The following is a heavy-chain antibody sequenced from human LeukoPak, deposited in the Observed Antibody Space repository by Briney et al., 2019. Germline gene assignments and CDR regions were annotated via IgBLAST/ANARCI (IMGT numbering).Heavy chain of an antibody. CDR3: ARRAGEYSHPYDY. Sequence: GGSLRLSCAASGFTFSSYGMTWVRQAPGKGLEWVSFIYSGGNTHYSDSVKGRFTISRDNSKNTLYLQMNSLRAEDTAIYYCARRAGEYSHPYDYWGQGTLVTVSS. CDR2: IYSGGNT. V-gene: IGHV3-53*01. CDR1: GFTFSSYG. D-gene: IGHD2-15*01. J-gene: IGHJ4*02.